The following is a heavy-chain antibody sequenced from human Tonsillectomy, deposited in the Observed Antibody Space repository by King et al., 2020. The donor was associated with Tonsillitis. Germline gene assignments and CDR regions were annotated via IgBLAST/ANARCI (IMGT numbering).Heavy chain of an antibody. CDR1: GFTFSSYS. D-gene: IGHD5-12*01. J-gene: IGHJ4*02. V-gene: IGHV3-48*01. CDR3: ARDERGYSGYDYGIDY. CDR2: ISSSSTI. Sequence: VQLVESGGGLVQPGGSLRLSCAASGFTFSSYSINWVRQAPGKGLERVSYISSSSTIYYADSVKGRFTISRDNAKNSLYLQMNSLRAEDTAVYYCARDERGYSGYDYGIDYWGQGTLVTVSS.